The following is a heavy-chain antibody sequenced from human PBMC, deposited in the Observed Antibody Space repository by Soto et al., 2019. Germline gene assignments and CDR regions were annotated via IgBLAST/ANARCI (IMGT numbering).Heavy chain of an antibody. CDR3: TRDTGYYDY. J-gene: IGHJ4*02. Sequence: GSLRLPCAASGITVSSIYMSWVRQAPGKGLEWVSVIYSGGSTYYADSVKGRFTISRDNSKNTLYLQMNSLSAKNRAGDSCTRDTGYYDYGGQGALDTVSS. D-gene: IGHD3-9*01. CDR1: GITVSSIY. V-gene: IGHV3-53*01. CDR2: IYSGGST.